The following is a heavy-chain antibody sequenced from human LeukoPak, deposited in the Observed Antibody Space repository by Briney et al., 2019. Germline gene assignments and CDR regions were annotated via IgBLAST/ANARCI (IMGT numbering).Heavy chain of an antibody. CDR2: IYPADSDT. D-gene: IGHD3-10*01. CDR1: AYSFTSYW. J-gene: IGHJ4*02. Sequence: GESLKISCKGSAYSFTSYWIGWVRQMPGKGLGWMGIIYPADSDTRYSPSFQGQVTISADKSISTAYLQWSSLKASDTAMYYCARTKDSGSYYTAFDYWGQGTLVTVSS. CDR3: ARTKDSGSYYTAFDY. V-gene: IGHV5-51*01.